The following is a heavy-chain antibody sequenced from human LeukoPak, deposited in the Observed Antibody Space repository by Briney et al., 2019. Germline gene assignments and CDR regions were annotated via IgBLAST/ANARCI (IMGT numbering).Heavy chain of an antibody. CDR1: GFTFSSYA. Sequence: GGSLTLSCAASGFTFSSYAMMGLPQGPGKGLEWVSAISGSGGSTYCADSVKGRFTISRDNSKNTLYLQMNSLRAEDTAVYYRAKASLKHWGQGTLVTVSS. CDR3: AKASLKH. V-gene: IGHV3-23*01. CDR2: ISGSGGST. J-gene: IGHJ4*02.